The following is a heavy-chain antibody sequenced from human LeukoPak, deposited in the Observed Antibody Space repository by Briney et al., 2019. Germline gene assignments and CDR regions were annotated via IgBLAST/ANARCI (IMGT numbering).Heavy chain of an antibody. CDR2: IRSKAYGGTT. CDR1: GFTFGDYA. Sequence: GGSLRLSCTASGFTFGDYAMSWVRQAPGKGLEWVGFIRSKAYGGTTEYAASVKGRFTISRDDSKSIAYLQMNSLKTEDTAVYYCTRDWGYYCDSSGYLNWGQGTLVTVSS. J-gene: IGHJ1*01. V-gene: IGHV3-49*04. D-gene: IGHD3-22*01. CDR3: TRDWGYYCDSSGYLN.